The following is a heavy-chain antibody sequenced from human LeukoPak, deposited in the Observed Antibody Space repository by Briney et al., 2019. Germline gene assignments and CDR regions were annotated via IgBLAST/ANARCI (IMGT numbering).Heavy chain of an antibody. CDR1: GFTFSSYV. Sequence: GGSLRLSCAASGFTFSSYVMHWVRQAPGKGLEYVSAISRNGGNTYYPNSVKGRFTISRDNSKNTLYLQMGSLIAEDMAIYYCARSKRYCTNGICYTNGGFDHWGQGTLVTVS. D-gene: IGHD2-8*01. V-gene: IGHV3-64*01. J-gene: IGHJ4*02. CDR2: ISRNGGNT. CDR3: ARSKRYCTNGICYTNGGFDH.